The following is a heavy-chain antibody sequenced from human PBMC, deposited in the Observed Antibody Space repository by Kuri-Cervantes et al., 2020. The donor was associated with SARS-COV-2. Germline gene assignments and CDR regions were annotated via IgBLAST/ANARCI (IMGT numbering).Heavy chain of an antibody. CDR3: ASLTGTTGGRYYYYGMDV. V-gene: IGHV1-2*02. J-gene: IGHJ6*02. D-gene: IGHD1-7*01. CDR2: INPNSGGT. CDR1: GYTFTGYY. Sequence: ASVKVSCKASGYTFTGYYMHWVRQAPGQGLEWMGWINPNSGGTNYAQKFQGRVTMTRDTSNSTAYMELSRLRSDDTAVYYCASLTGTTGGRYYYYGMDVWGQGTTVTVSS.